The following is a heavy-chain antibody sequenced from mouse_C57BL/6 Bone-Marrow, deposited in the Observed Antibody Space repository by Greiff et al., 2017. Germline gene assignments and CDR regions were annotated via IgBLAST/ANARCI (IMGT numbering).Heavy chain of an antibody. Sequence: VHVKQSGTVLARPGASVKMSCKTSGYTFTSYWMHWVKQRPGQGLEWIGAIYPGNSDTSSNQKFKGKAKLTAVTSASTAYMELSSLTNADSAVYYCTWGTVVGPFAYWGQGTLVTVSA. CDR3: TWGTVVGPFAY. CDR2: IYPGNSDT. J-gene: IGHJ3*01. CDR1: GYTFTSYW. V-gene: IGHV1-5*01. D-gene: IGHD1-1*01.